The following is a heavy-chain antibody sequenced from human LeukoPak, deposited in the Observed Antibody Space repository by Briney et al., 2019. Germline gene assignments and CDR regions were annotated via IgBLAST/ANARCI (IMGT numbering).Heavy chain of an antibody. CDR3: ARGVEPYDILTGYQS. Sequence: ASVKVSCKASGYTFTSYYMHWVRQAPGQGLEWMGIINPSGGSTSYAQKFQGRVTMTRDMSTSTAYMELSSLRSEDTAVYYCARGVEPYDILTGYQSWGQGTLVTVSS. D-gene: IGHD3-9*01. CDR1: GYTFTSYY. J-gene: IGHJ4*02. V-gene: IGHV1-46*01. CDR2: INPSGGST.